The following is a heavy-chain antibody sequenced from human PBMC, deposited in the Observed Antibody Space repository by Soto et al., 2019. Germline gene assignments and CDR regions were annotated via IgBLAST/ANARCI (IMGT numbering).Heavy chain of an antibody. CDR3: ARVSGYSYGLVDY. CDR2: IIPILGIA. Sequence: ASVKVSCKASGGTFSSYTISWVRQAPGQGLEWMGRIIPILGIANYAQKFQGRVTITADKSTSTAYMELSSLRSEDTAVYYCARVSGYSYGLVDYWGQGTLVTVSS. CDR1: GGTFSSYT. V-gene: IGHV1-69*02. D-gene: IGHD5-18*01. J-gene: IGHJ4*02.